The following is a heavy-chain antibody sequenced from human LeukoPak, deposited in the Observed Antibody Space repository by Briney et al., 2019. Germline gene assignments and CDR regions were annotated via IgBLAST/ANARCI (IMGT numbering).Heavy chain of an antibody. V-gene: IGHV3-21*01. CDR2: ISSSSSYI. J-gene: IGHJ3*02. CDR3: ARLCSGGSCAAFDI. CDR1: GFAFSSYS. Sequence: GGSLRLSCAASGFAFSSYSMNWVRQAPGKGLEWVSSISSSSSYIYYADSVKGRFTISRDNAKNSLYLQMNSLRAEDTAVYYCARLCSGGSCAAFDIWGQGTMVTVSS. D-gene: IGHD2-15*01.